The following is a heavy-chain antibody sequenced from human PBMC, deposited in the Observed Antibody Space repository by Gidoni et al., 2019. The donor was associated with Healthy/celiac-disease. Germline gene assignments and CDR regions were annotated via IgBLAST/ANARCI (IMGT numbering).Heavy chain of an antibody. V-gene: IGHV1-2*02. CDR1: GDTFTGYY. CDR2: FNLYVGGT. Sequence: QVQLVQSGAEVKKPGASVKVSCKAYGDTFTGYYMQWGRQAPGQGLVCMGWFNLYVGGTNLAQKFQGRVTMTRDTSISTSYMELSRRRSDDTAVYYCAREKGPTRNPGIAAAGPRSWFAPWGQGTLVTVSS. CDR3: AREKGPTRNPGIAAAGPRSWFAP. D-gene: IGHD6-13*01. J-gene: IGHJ5*02.